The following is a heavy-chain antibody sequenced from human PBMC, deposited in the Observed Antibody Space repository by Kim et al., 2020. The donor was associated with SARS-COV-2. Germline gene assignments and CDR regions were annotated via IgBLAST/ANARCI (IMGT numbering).Heavy chain of an antibody. J-gene: IGHJ4*02. Sequence: GESLKISCKGSGYSFTNYWIGWVRQMPGKGLEWMGIIYPGDSDTRYSPSFQGQVAFSADKSTNTAYLQWTSLKASDTAMYYCARIPCTSSTCYVRLDYWGQGTLVTVSS. D-gene: IGHD2-2*01. CDR3: ARIPCTSSTCYVRLDY. CDR1: GYSFTNYW. V-gene: IGHV5-51*01. CDR2: IYPGDSDT.